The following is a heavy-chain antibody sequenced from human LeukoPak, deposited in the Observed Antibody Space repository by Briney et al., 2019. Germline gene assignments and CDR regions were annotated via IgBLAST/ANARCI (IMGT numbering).Heavy chain of an antibody. CDR1: GYAISSGYF. J-gene: IGHJ6*03. CDR2: IYHSGST. V-gene: IGHV4-38-2*01. Sequence: SETLSLTCDVSGYAISSGYFWGWIRQPPGQGLEWIGIIYHSGSTYYNPSLQSRVTISVDTSKNQFSLNLNSVTAADTAVYYCARTAMVGLLHYYYYMDVWGKGTTVTVSS. D-gene: IGHD5-18*01. CDR3: ARTAMVGLLHYYYYMDV.